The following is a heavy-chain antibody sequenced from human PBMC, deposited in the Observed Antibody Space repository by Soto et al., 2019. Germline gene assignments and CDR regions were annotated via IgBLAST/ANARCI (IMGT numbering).Heavy chain of an antibody. D-gene: IGHD5-18*01. CDR2: IYYSGST. J-gene: IGHJ4*02. V-gene: IGHV4-39*01. CDR1: GGSISSSSYY. CDR3: ARTSVDTAMVTYFGY. Sequence: LSLTCTVSGGSISSSSYYWGWILQPPGKGLEWIGSIYYSGSTYYNPSLKSRVTISVDTSKNQFSLKLSSVTAADTAVYYCARTSVDTAMVTYFGYWGQGTLVTVSS.